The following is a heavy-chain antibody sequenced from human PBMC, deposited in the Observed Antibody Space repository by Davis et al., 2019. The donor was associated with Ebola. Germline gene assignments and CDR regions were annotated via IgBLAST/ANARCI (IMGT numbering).Heavy chain of an antibody. CDR1: GYTFTVHY. V-gene: IGHV1-2*02. Sequence: ASVKVSCKASGYTFTVHYMHWVRQAPGQGLEWMGWMNPNSGGTNIAQKFQGRVTMARDTSISTAVMGLSGLTSDATAVYYCARLDRNYWYFDLWGRGALVTVSS. CDR3: ARLDRNYWYFDL. CDR2: MNPNSGGT. D-gene: IGHD3-9*01. J-gene: IGHJ2*01.